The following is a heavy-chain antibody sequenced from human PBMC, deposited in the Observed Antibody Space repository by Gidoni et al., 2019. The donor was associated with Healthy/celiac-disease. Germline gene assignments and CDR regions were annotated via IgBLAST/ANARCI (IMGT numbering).Heavy chain of an antibody. D-gene: IGHD6-13*01. CDR1: GFTFGSYW. CDR3: ARGGIAAAGPFDY. CDR2: ISSDSSST. Sequence: EVLLVASGGDYVQPGGYLRLSCAASGFTFGSYWMHWVRQAPGKGLVWVARISSDSSSTSYAESVKGRFAISRDNAKNTLYLQMNSLRAEDTAVYYCARGGIAAAGPFDYWGQGTLVTVSS. J-gene: IGHJ4*02. V-gene: IGHV3-74*01.